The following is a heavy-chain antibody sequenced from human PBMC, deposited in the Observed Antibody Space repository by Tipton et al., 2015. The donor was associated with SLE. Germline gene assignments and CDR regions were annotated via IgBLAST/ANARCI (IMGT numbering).Heavy chain of an antibody. D-gene: IGHD3-10*01. CDR3: AKQGSHGSAPGWFDP. CDR1: GFTFSSYG. Sequence: SLRLSCAASGFTFSSYGMHWVRQAPGKGLEWVAVISYDGSNKYYADSVKGRFTISRDNSKNTLYLQMNSLRAEDTAVYYCAKQGSHGSAPGWFDPWGQGTLVTVSS. J-gene: IGHJ5*02. V-gene: IGHV3-30*18. CDR2: ISYDGSNK.